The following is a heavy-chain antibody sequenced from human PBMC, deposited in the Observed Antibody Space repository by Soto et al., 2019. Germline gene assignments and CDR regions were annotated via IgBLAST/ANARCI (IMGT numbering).Heavy chain of an antibody. CDR2: MNPKSGGA. CDR3: TRDNIENSDGLYDAFDI. V-gene: IGHV1-2*02. J-gene: IGHJ3*02. D-gene: IGHD5-18*01. CDR1: GYTFTDYY. Sequence: GASVKVSCKTSGYTFTDYYTHWVRQAPGQGLEWMGWMNPKSGGAYFAQKFQGRVTLTRDTSIGTAYIEVNSLTSDDTAVYFCTRDNIENSDGLYDAFDIWGQGTPVTVSS.